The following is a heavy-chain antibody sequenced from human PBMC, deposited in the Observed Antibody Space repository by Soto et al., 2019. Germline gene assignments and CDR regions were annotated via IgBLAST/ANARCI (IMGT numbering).Heavy chain of an antibody. Sequence: EVQLVESGGGLVQPGRSLRLSCAASGFTFDDYAMHWVRQAPGKGLVWVSGISWNSGSIGYADSVKGRFTISRDNAKNSLYLQMNSLRAEDTALYYCAKVGLGKPYGGYSYYFDYWGQGTLVTVSS. V-gene: IGHV3-9*01. CDR1: GFTFDDYA. D-gene: IGHD5-12*01. CDR3: AKVGLGKPYGGYSYYFDY. CDR2: ISWNSGSI. J-gene: IGHJ4*02.